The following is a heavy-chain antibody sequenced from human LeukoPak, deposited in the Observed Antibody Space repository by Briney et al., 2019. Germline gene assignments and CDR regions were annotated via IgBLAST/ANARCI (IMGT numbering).Heavy chain of an antibody. Sequence: PSETLSLTCTVSGGSISSYYWSWIRQPPGKGLEWIGYIYYSGSTNYNPSLKSRVTISVDTSKNQFSLKVSSVTAADTAVYYCARDPGYSSRDYWGQGTLVTVSS. J-gene: IGHJ4*02. CDR2: IYYSGST. CDR1: GGSISSYY. V-gene: IGHV4-59*01. CDR3: ARDPGYSSRDY. D-gene: IGHD6-13*01.